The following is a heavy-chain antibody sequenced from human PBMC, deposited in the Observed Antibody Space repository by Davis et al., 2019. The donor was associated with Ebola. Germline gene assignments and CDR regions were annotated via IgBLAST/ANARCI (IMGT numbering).Heavy chain of an antibody. CDR3: ARVVVVVAATYFDY. V-gene: IGHV3-23*01. Sequence: GGSLRLSCAASGFTFTGYAMSWVRQAPGKGLECVSAITGSGGTTYYADSVRGRFTISRDNSKNTLYLQMNSLRAEDTAVYYCARVVVVVAATYFDYWGQGTLVTVSS. J-gene: IGHJ4*02. D-gene: IGHD2-15*01. CDR2: ITGSGGTT. CDR1: GFTFTGYA.